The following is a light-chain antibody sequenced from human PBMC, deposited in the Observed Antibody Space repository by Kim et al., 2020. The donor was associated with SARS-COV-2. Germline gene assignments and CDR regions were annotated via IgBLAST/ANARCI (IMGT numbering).Light chain of an antibody. J-gene: IGLJ2*01. CDR1: SSNIGINT. CDR3: AAWDDNLSGVV. Sequence: ELTQPPSASGTPGQRVTISCSGGSSNIGINTVNWYQQLPGTAPKLLIYDSNQRPSGVPDRFSGSKSDTSASLAISGLQSEDEAEYFCAAWDDNLSGVVFGGGTQLTVL. CDR2: DSN. V-gene: IGLV1-44*01.